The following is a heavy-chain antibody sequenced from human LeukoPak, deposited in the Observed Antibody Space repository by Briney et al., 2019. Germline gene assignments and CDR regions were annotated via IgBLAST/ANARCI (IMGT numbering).Heavy chain of an antibody. V-gene: IGHV4-59*01. CDR3: ARDRPRYSSSWRTADAFDI. Sequence: SETLSLTCTVSGGSISSYYWSWIRQPPGKGLEWIGYIYYSGSTNYNPSLKSRVTISVDTSKNQFSLKLSSVTAADTAVYYCARDRPRYSSSWRTADAFDIWGQGTMVTVSS. CDR1: GGSISSYY. D-gene: IGHD6-13*01. CDR2: IYYSGST. J-gene: IGHJ3*02.